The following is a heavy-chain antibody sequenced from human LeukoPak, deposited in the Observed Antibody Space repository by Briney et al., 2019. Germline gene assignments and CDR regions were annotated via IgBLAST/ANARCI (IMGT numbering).Heavy chain of an antibody. V-gene: IGHV1-69*10. Sequence: HEASVKVSCKASGGTLSSYAISWVRQAPGQGLEWMGGIIPILGIANYAQKFQGRVTITADKSTSTAYMELSSLRSEDTAVYYCASPMTRNYGDYGNAYWGQGTLVTVSS. J-gene: IGHJ4*02. D-gene: IGHD4-17*01. CDR2: IIPILGIA. CDR3: ASPMTRNYGDYGNAY. CDR1: GGTLSSYA.